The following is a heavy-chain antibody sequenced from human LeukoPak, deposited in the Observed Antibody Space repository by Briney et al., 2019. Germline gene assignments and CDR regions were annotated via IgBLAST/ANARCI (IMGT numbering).Heavy chain of an antibody. CDR2: IYTSGST. V-gene: IGHV4-61*02. D-gene: IGHD4-11*01. Sequence: PSETLSLTCTVSGGSISSGSYYWSWIRQPAGKGLEWIGRIYTSGSTNYNPSLKSRVTISVDTSKNQFPLKLSSVTAADTAVYYCARSTYGREEPDYWGQGTLVTVSS. CDR1: GGSISSGSYY. CDR3: ARSTYGREEPDY. J-gene: IGHJ4*02.